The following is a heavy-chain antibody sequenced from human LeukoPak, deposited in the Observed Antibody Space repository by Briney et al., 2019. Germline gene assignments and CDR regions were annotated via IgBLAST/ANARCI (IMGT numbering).Heavy chain of an antibody. CDR1: GFTFSSYV. J-gene: IGHJ4*02. V-gene: IGHV4-34*08. Sequence: GSLRLSCAASGFTFSSYVMSWIRQPPGKGLEWIGEINHSGSTNYNPSLKSRVTISVDTSKNQFSLKLSSVTAADTAVYYCAVDRGYWGQGTLVTVSS. CDR2: INHSGST. D-gene: IGHD3-10*01. CDR3: AVDRGY.